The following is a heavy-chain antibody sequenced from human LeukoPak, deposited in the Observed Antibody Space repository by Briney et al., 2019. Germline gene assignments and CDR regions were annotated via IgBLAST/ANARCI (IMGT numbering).Heavy chain of an antibody. CDR2: IIPIFGTA. D-gene: IGHD3-9*01. V-gene: IGHV1-69*05. CDR1: GGTFSSYA. CDR3: ARDRYDILTGYHQLNWFDP. Sequence: SVKVSCKASGGTFSSYAISWVRQAPGQGLEWMGGIIPIFGTANYAQKFQGRVTITTDESTSTAYMELSSLRSEDTAVYYCARDRYDILTGYHQLNWFDPWGQGTLVTVSS. J-gene: IGHJ5*02.